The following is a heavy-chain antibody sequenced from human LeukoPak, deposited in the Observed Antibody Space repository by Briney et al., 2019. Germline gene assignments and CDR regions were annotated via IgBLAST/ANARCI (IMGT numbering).Heavy chain of an antibody. J-gene: IGHJ5*02. CDR2: ISYRGST. D-gene: IGHD3-22*01. Sequence: MASETLSLTCTVSGGSVSGGSFHWSWIRQPPGKGLEWIGYISYRGSTNYSPSLKGRVTISVDTSKNLFSLKLSSVTAADTAVYYCARVGDSSGYYYPHGDDNWFDPWGQGTLVTVSS. CDR1: GGSVSGGSFH. CDR3: ARVGDSSGYYYPHGDDNWFDP. V-gene: IGHV4-61*03.